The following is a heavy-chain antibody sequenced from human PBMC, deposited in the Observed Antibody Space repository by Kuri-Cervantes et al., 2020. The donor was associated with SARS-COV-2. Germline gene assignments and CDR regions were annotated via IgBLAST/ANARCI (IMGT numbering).Heavy chain of an antibody. CDR1: GGSISSYY. D-gene: IGHD5-18*01. CDR3: ARGDTGHDY. CDR2: IYRSGST. Sequence: SETLSLTCTVSGGSISSYYWSWIRQPPGKGLEWIGYIYRSGSTNYNPSLKSRVTISLDTSKNQFSPKLRSVIAADTAVYYCARGDTGHDYWGQGTLVTVSS. V-gene: IGHV4-59*08. J-gene: IGHJ4*02.